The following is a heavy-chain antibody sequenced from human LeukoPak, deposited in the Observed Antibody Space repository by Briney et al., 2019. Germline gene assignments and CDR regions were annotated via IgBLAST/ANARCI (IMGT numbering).Heavy chain of an antibody. CDR1: GYTFTSYD. CDR2: MNPNSGNT. J-gene: IGHJ4*02. D-gene: IGHD3-22*01. CDR3: ARVPLYYDSSGYYSETFDY. V-gene: IGHV1-8*01. Sequence: ASVKVSCKASGYTFTSYDINWVRQATGQGLEWMGWMNPNSGNTGYAQKFQGRVTMTRDTSISTAYMELSRLRSDDTAVYYCARVPLYYDSSGYYSETFDYWGQGTLVTVSS.